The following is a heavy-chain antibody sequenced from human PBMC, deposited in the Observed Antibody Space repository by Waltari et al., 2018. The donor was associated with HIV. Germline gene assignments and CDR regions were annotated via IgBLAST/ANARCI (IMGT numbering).Heavy chain of an antibody. Sequence: EVQLEQSGAEVKKPGEALKSSCKASGFTFTNYWIAWVRQTPGKGLEWMGIIYPDDADTRHSPSFEGHVTISADKSTTTAYLQWTSLRASDSGIYYCARHRLGRSWFDPWGQGTLVTVAS. D-gene: IGHD6-6*01. CDR2: IYPDDADT. CDR3: ARHRLGRSWFDP. J-gene: IGHJ5*02. V-gene: IGHV5-51*01. CDR1: GFTFTNYW.